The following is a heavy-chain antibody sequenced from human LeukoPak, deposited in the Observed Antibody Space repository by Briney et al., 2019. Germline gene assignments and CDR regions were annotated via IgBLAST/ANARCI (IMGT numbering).Heavy chain of an antibody. CDR1: DGSISSGSYY. J-gene: IGHJ5*02. CDR2: IYYSGST. Sequence: SETLSLTCTVSDGSISSGSYYWGWIRQPPGKGLEWIGSIYYSGSTYYNPSLKSRVTISVDTSKNQFSLKLSSVTAADTAVYYCARNYGSGSYSPANWLDPWSQGTLVTVSS. V-gene: IGHV4-39*01. CDR3: ARNYGSGSYSPANWLDP. D-gene: IGHD3-10*01.